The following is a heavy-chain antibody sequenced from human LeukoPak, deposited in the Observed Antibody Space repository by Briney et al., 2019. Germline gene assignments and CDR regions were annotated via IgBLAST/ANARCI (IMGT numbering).Heavy chain of an antibody. CDR3: ARAVLLWFGELSRGMDV. CDR2: ISSSSSYI. D-gene: IGHD3-10*01. CDR1: GFTFSSYS. Sequence: SGGSLRLSCAASGFTFSSYSMNWVRQAPGKGLEWVSSISSSSSYIYYADSVKGRFTISRDNTKNSLYLQMNSLRAEDTAVYYCARAVLLWFGELSRGMDVWGQGTTVTVSS. J-gene: IGHJ6*02. V-gene: IGHV3-21*01.